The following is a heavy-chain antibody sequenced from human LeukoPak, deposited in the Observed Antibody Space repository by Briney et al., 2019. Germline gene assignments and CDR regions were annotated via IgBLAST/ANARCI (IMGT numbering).Heavy chain of an antibody. J-gene: IGHJ5*02. V-gene: IGHV4-39*01. CDR3: AGHALVTSISTYNWFDP. CDR1: GGSISTSDNH. CDR2: MFYGGRT. D-gene: IGHD2-21*02. Sequence: SPSQTLSLTCSVSGGSISTSDNHWGWIRQPPGKGLEWIGSMFYGGRTFYSPSLKSRVTISVDTSKNQYSLRLNSVTAADTAVYYCAGHALVTSISTYNWFDPWGQGTLVTVSS.